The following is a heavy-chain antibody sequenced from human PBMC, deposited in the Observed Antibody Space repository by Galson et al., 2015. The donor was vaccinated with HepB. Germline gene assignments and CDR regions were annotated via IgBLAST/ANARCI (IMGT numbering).Heavy chain of an antibody. V-gene: IGHV3-33*01. Sequence: SLRLSCAASGFTFTTFGMHWVRQAPGKGLEWVAVIWNDGSHKYYVDSVKGRFTVSRDNSENTLYLQMNSLRAEDTAVYYCGRDYVGFCSSTSCPIEYWGQGTLVTVSS. CDR1: GFTFTTFG. CDR3: GRDYVGFCSSTSCPIEY. J-gene: IGHJ4*02. D-gene: IGHD2-2*01. CDR2: IWNDGSHK.